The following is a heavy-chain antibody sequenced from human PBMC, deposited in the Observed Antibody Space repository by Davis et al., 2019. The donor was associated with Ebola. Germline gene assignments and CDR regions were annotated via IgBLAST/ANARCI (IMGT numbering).Heavy chain of an antibody. CDR2: IIPILGIA. CDR1: GGTFSSYA. Sequence: SVKVSCKASGGTFSSYAISWVRQAPGQGLEWMGGIIPILGIANYAQKFQGRVTITADKSTSTAYMELSSLRSEDTAVYYCARALSGDYDYYYYYYMDVWGKGTTVTASS. D-gene: IGHD7-27*01. J-gene: IGHJ6*03. V-gene: IGHV1-69*10. CDR3: ARALSGDYDYYYYYYMDV.